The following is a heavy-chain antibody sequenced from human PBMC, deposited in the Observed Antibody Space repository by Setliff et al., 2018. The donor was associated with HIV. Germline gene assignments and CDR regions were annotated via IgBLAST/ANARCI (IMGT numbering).Heavy chain of an antibody. CDR1: DDSISSNY. V-gene: IGHV4-34*01. D-gene: IGHD1-20*01. Sequence: SETLSLTCTVSDDSISSNYWSWIRQPPGKGLEWIGEINHSGGTNYNPSLKSRVTISVDTSKNQFSLKLRSVTAADTAVYYCARDPGVGMTYFDSWGQGILVTVSS. J-gene: IGHJ4*02. CDR2: INHSGGT. CDR3: ARDPGVGMTYFDS.